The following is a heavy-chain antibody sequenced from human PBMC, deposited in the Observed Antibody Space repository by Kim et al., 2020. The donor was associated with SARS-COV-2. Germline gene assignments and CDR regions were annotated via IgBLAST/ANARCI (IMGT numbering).Heavy chain of an antibody. CDR2: MNPNSGNT. V-gene: IGHV1-8*01. CDR3: ARGMVRGVTGYYYYGMDV. J-gene: IGHJ6*02. CDR1: GYTFTSYD. D-gene: IGHD3-10*01. Sequence: ASVKVSCKASGYTFTSYDINWVRQATGQGLEWMGWMNPNSGNTGHAQKFQGRVTMTRNTSISTAYMELSSLRSEDTAVYYCARGMVRGVTGYYYYGMDVWGQGTTVTVSS.